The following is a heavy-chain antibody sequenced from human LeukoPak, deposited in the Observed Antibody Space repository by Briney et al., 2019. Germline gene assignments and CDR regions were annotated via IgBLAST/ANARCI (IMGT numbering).Heavy chain of an antibody. CDR2: IIPIFGTA. CDR3: AREPTGYYGGGGNEAYYFDY. D-gene: IGHD3-9*01. J-gene: IGHJ4*02. Sequence: SVKVSCKASGGTFSSYAISWVRQAPGQGLEWMGGIIPIFGTANYAQKFQGGVTITADESTSTAYMELSSLRSEDTAVYYCAREPTGYYGGGGNEAYYFDYWGQGTLVTVSS. V-gene: IGHV1-69*01. CDR1: GGTFSSYA.